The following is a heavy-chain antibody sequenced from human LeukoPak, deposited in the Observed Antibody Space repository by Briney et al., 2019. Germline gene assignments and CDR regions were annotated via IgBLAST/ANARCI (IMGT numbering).Heavy chain of an antibody. CDR2: IYYSGST. CDR1: GGSISSGDYY. V-gene: IGHV4-30-4*01. J-gene: IGHJ6*02. Sequence: SQTLSLTCIVSGGSISSGDYYWSWIRQPPGKGLEWIGYIYYSGSTYYNPSLKSRVTISVDTSKNQFSLRLSSVTAADTAVYYCAREGTDYYYGSGSYYPLGMDVWGQGTTVTVSS. D-gene: IGHD3-10*01. CDR3: AREGTDYYYGSGSYYPLGMDV.